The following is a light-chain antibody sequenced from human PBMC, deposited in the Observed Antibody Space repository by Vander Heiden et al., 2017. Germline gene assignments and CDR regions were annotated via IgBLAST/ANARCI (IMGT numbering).Light chain of an antibody. V-gene: IGKV3-11*01. Sequence: EIALTQSPATLPLSPGERANLSCRASQSVSSYLAWYQQKPGQAPRLLIYDASNRATGIPARFSGSGSGTDFTLTISSLEPEDFAVYYCQQRSNWPPLTFGGGTKVEIK. CDR1: QSVSSY. CDR3: QQRSNWPPLT. CDR2: DAS. J-gene: IGKJ4*01.